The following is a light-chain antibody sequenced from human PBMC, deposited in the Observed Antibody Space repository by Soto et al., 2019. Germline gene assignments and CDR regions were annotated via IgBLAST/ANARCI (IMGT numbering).Light chain of an antibody. V-gene: IGLV3-1*01. Sequence: SYELTQPPSVSVSPGQTAIITCSGDKLGDKYACWYQQKPGQSPVLVIYQDRKRPSGIPERFSGSKSGNTATLTISGTQAMDEADYYCQAWDSRNVVFGGGTKVTVL. CDR2: QDR. CDR3: QAWDSRNVV. J-gene: IGLJ2*01. CDR1: KLGDKY.